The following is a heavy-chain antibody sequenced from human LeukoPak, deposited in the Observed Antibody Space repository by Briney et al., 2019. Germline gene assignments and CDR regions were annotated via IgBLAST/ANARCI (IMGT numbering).Heavy chain of an antibody. Sequence: PGGSLRLSCAASGFTFSSHAMSWVRQAPGKGLEWVSAISGSGGSTYYADSVKGRFTISRDNSKNTLYLQMNSLRAEDTAVYYCAKPQNTLDIVVVPAAISHWGQGTLVTVSS. V-gene: IGHV3-23*01. D-gene: IGHD2-2*03. CDR3: AKPQNTLDIVVVPAAISH. CDR2: ISGSGGST. J-gene: IGHJ4*02. CDR1: GFTFSSHA.